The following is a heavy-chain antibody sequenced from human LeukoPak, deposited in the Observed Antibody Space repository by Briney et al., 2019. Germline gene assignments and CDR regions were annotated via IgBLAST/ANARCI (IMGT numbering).Heavy chain of an antibody. J-gene: IGHJ5*02. V-gene: IGHV4-39*01. CDR3: ARSVKYYSDSSGYLNWFDP. Sequence: SETLSLTCIVSGGSISTSDHYWGWIRQPPGKGLEWIGSISYSGNTYYNPSLNSRATISTDTSRNQFSLKLLYVTAADSAVYYCARSVKYYSDSSGYLNWFDPWGQGTLVTVSS. CDR2: ISYSGNT. CDR1: GGSISTSDHY. D-gene: IGHD3-22*01.